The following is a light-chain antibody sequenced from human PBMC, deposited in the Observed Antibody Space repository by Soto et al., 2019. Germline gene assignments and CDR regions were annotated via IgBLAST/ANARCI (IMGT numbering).Light chain of an antibody. Sequence: QSVLTQPASVSGSPGQSITISCPGTSSDVGGYNYVSWYQQHPGKAPKLMIYDVSNRPSGVSNRFSGSKSGNTASLTIFGLQAEDEADYYCSSYTSSSTLKVFGTGTKVTVL. CDR2: DVS. CDR3: SSYTSSSTLKV. J-gene: IGLJ1*01. CDR1: SSDVGGYNY. V-gene: IGLV2-14*01.